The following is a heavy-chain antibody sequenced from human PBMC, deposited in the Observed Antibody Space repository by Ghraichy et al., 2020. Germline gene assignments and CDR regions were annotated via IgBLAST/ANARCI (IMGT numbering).Heavy chain of an antibody. J-gene: IGHJ3*02. D-gene: IGHD2-15*01. Sequence: LTCVASGFTFSSHEMNWVRQAPGKGLEWVSYISISGNNKYYADSVKGRFTISRDNAGNSLYLQMSSLRVEDTAVYYCARGGGSCCLFNAFDMWGQGTMVTVSS. CDR3: ARGGGSCCLFNAFDM. CDR1: GFTFSSHE. V-gene: IGHV3-48*03. CDR2: ISISGNNK.